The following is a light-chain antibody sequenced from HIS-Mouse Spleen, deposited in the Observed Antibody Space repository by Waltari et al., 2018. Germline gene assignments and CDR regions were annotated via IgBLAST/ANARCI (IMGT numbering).Light chain of an antibody. V-gene: IGLV3-16*01. CDR1: ALTKTY. J-gene: IGLJ3*02. Sequence: SYELTQPPSVSVSLGQMARIPCAGAALTKTYAYWYQQKPGQFPVLVIYKDSERPSGIPERFSGSSSGTIVTLTISGVQAEDEADYYCLSADSSGTWVFGGGTKLTVL. CDR3: LSADSSGTWV. CDR2: KDS.